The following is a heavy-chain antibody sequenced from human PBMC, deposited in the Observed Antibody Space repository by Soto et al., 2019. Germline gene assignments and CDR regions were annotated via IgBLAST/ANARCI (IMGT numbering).Heavy chain of an antibody. Sequence: QVHLVQSGADVKKPGASVKVSCKGSGYPFTSYGITWVRQAPGQGLEWMGWISAHNGNTDYAQKLQGRVTVTRDTSTSTAYMELRSLRSDDTAVYYCARGRYGDYWGQGALVTVSS. CDR2: ISAHNGNT. CDR1: GYPFTSYG. D-gene: IGHD1-1*01. CDR3: ARGRYGDY. V-gene: IGHV1-18*01. J-gene: IGHJ4*02.